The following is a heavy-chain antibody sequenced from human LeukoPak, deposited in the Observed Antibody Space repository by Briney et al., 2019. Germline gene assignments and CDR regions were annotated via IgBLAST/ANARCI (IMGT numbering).Heavy chain of an antibody. V-gene: IGHV3-33*01. CDR3: ATGATSGSEAFDI. CDR2: IWFDGINK. J-gene: IGHJ3*02. CDR1: GFTFSNYG. Sequence: PGGSLRLSCAASGFTFSNYGMHWVRQAPGKGLEWVAVIWFDGINKYYADSVKGRFTISRDNSKNTLFLQMNSLRAEDTAVYYCATGATSGSEAFDIWGQGTMVTASS. D-gene: IGHD1-26*01.